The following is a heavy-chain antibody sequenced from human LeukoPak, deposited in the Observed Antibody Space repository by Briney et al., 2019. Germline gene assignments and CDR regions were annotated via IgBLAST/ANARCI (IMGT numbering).Heavy chain of an antibody. CDR3: AREWLWSYYFDY. Sequence: ASVKVSCKASGYTFTGYYTHWVRQAPGQGLEWMGWINPNSGGTNYAQKFQGRVTMTRDTSISTAYMELSRLRSDDTAVYYCAREWLWSYYFDYWGQGILVTVSS. V-gene: IGHV1-2*02. CDR1: GYTFTGYY. CDR2: INPNSGGT. D-gene: IGHD5-18*01. J-gene: IGHJ4*02.